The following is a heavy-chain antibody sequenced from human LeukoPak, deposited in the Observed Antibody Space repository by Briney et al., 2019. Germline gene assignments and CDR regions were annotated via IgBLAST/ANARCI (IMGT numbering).Heavy chain of an antibody. CDR3: ARGLGSSWYEFRN. J-gene: IGHJ4*02. V-gene: IGHV3-21*01. Sequence: PGGSLRLSCAASGFTFSSYSMNWVRQAPGKGLEWVSSISSSSSYIYYADSVKGRFTISRDNSKNTLYLQMNSLRAEDTAVYYCARGLGSSWYEFRNWGQGTLVTVSS. D-gene: IGHD6-13*01. CDR1: GFTFSSYS. CDR2: ISSSSSYI.